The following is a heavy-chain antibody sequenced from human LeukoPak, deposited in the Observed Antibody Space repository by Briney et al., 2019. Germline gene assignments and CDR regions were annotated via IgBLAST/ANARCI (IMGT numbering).Heavy chain of an antibody. D-gene: IGHD2-21*02. CDR1: GFTFSGSA. J-gene: IGHJ4*02. CDR2: IRSNANSYAT. CDR3: TRHTEVAYCGGDCFSGDF. Sequence: GGSLRLSCAASGFTFSGSAIHWVRQASGKGLEWVGLIRSNANSYATAYAASVKGRFTISRDDSKSTAYLQMNSLKTEDTAVYYCTRHTEVAYCGGDCFSGDFWGQGTLVTVSS. V-gene: IGHV3-73*01.